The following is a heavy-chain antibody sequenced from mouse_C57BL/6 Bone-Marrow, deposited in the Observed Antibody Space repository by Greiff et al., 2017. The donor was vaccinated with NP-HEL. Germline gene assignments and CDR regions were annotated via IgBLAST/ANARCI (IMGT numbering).Heavy chain of an antibody. CDR3: AGLWGYGSSFHWYFDV. CDR2: INPDSSTI. CDR1: GIDFSRYW. D-gene: IGHD1-1*01. J-gene: IGHJ1*03. V-gene: IGHV4-1*01. Sequence: VQLQQSGGGLVQPGGSLKLSCAASGIDFSRYWMSWVRRAPGKGLEWIGEINPDSSTINYAPSLKDKFIISRDNAKNTLYLQMSKVRSEDTALYYCAGLWGYGSSFHWYFDVWGTGTTVTVSS.